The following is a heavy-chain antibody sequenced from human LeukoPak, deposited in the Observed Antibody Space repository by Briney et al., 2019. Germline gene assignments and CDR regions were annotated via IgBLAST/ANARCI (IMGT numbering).Heavy chain of an antibody. CDR1: GYTFTGYY. V-gene: IGHV1-2*02. CDR2: INPNSGGT. Sequence: ASVKVSCKASGYTFTGYYMHWVRQAPGQGLEWMGWINPNSGGTNYAQKFQGRVTMTRDTSISTAYMELSRLRSEDTAVYYCARGPHCSSTSCYSSDFDYWGQGTLVTVSS. CDR3: ARGPHCSSTSCYSSDFDY. D-gene: IGHD2-2*01. J-gene: IGHJ4*02.